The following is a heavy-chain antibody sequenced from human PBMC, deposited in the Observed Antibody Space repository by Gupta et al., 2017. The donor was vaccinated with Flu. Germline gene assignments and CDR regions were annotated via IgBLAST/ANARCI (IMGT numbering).Heavy chain of an antibody. CDR2: IWHDGGAK. V-gene: IGHV3-33*01. J-gene: IGHJ3*01. CDR1: GFTFSNYG. Sequence: AASGFTFSNYGMNWVRQAPGKGLEWVAVIWHDGGAKYYADSVKGRFTISKDNSKNMLYLQMTSLRGEDTALYSCARIRYGADALDLWGRGTMVRVS. D-gene: IGHD3-10*01. CDR3: ARIRYGADALDL.